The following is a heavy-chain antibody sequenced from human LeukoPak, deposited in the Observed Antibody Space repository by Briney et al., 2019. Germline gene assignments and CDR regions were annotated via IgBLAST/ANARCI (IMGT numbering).Heavy chain of an antibody. CDR2: ISWDRGTT. Sequence: GGSLRLSCEASGFTFNNYAMHWVRQAPGKGLEWVSGISWDRGTTGYGDSVKGRFTISRDNAKNSLYLQMNSLRAEDAALYYCAKSTSGVPRYFDYWGQGTLVTVSS. J-gene: IGHJ4*02. CDR3: AKSTSGVPRYFDY. CDR1: GFTFNNYA. D-gene: IGHD2-8*01. V-gene: IGHV3-9*01.